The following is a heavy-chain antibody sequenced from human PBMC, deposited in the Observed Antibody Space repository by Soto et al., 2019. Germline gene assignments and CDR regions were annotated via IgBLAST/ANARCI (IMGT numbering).Heavy chain of an antibody. CDR3: ARDSGPGWELLRHYFDY. D-gene: IGHD1-26*01. Sequence: PGGSLRLSCAASGFTFSSYAMHWVRQAPGKGLEWVAVISYDGSNKYYADSVKGRFTISRDNSKNTLYLQMNSLRAEDTAVYYCARDSGPGWELLRHYFDYWGQGTLVTVSS. J-gene: IGHJ4*02. CDR2: ISYDGSNK. V-gene: IGHV3-30-3*01. CDR1: GFTFSSYA.